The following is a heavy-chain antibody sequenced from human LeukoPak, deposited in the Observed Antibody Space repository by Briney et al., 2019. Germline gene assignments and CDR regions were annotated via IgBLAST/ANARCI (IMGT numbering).Heavy chain of an antibody. CDR2: INHSGST. Sequence: SETLSLTCTVSGGSISRYYWSWIRQSPGKGLEWIGEINHSGSTNYNPSLKSRVTISVDTSKNQFSLKLSSVTAADTAVYYCARAGDGYNAPAAPIDYWGQGTLVTVSS. D-gene: IGHD5-24*01. J-gene: IGHJ4*02. V-gene: IGHV4-34*01. CDR1: GGSISRYY. CDR3: ARAGDGYNAPAAPIDY.